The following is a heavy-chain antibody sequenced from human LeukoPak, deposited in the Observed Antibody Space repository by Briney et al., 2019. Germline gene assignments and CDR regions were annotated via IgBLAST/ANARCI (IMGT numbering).Heavy chain of an antibody. CDR2: ISPSGGIT. Sequence: GGTLRLSCAASGFTFSSHGMNWVRQAPGKGLEWVSGISPSGGITYYTDSVKGRFTISRDNSKNTQSLQMNSLRAEDTAVYYCAKDSLGTRTVTLDYWGQGTLVTVSS. D-gene: IGHD4-17*01. J-gene: IGHJ4*02. CDR1: GFTFSSHG. CDR3: AKDSLGTRTVTLDY. V-gene: IGHV3-23*01.